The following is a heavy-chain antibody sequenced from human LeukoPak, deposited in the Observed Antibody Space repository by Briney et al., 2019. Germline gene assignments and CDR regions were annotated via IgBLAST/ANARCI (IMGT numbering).Heavy chain of an antibody. CDR1: GFTFRSYS. J-gene: IGHJ4*02. Sequence: GGSLRLSCAASGFTFRSYSMSWVRQAPGKGLEWVSVISNNGDFTYYADSVKGRFTISRDNSKNTLCLQMNSLRAEDTALYYCAKDSKRFDYWGQGTLVTVSS. CDR3: AKDSKRFDY. CDR2: ISNNGDFT. V-gene: IGHV3-23*01. D-gene: IGHD2/OR15-2a*01.